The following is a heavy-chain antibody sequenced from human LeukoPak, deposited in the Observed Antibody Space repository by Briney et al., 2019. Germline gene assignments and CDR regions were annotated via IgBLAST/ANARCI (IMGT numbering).Heavy chain of an antibody. CDR1: GASITSDDFY. D-gene: IGHD3-16*01. J-gene: IGHJ1*01. CDR2: IYYTGST. CDR3: ARGPPFAS. V-gene: IGHV4-31*03. Sequence: SQTLSLTCTVSGASITSDDFYWNWLRPHPGKGLEWIGYIYYTGSTYYNSSLKSRVTISIDTSKNQFSLNLSSVTAADTAVYYCARGPPFASWGQGTLVTVSS.